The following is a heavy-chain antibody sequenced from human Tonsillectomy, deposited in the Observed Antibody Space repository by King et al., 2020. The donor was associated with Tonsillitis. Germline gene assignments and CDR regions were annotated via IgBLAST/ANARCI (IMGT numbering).Heavy chain of an antibody. CDR2: INPNSGGT. CDR3: ATYNVEVAGFDY. V-gene: IGHV1-2*02. Sequence: LQLVQSGAEVKKPGASVKVSCEASGYIFTDDYMHWVRQAPGQGLEWMGWINPNSGGTNYAQKFQGRVTMTRDTSISTAYMELSRLRSDDTAVFYCATYNVEVAGFDYWGQGTLVTVSS. J-gene: IGHJ4*02. D-gene: IGHD6-19*01. CDR1: GYIFTDDY.